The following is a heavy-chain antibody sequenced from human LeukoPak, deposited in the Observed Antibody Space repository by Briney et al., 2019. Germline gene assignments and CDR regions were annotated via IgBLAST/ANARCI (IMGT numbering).Heavy chain of an antibody. V-gene: IGHV5-51*01. CDR3: ARREGAMSFDY. J-gene: IGHJ4*02. Sequence: GESLEISCKGSGYSFISYWIGWVRQMPGKGPGWMGIIYPGDSDTRYSPSFQGQVTISADKSITTAYLQWSSLKASDTAMYYCARREGAMSFDYWGQGTLVTVSS. CDR2: IYPGDSDT. CDR1: GYSFISYW. D-gene: IGHD1-26*01.